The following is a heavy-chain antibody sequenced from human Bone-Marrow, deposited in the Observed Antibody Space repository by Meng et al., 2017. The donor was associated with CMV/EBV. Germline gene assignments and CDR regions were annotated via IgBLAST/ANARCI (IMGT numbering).Heavy chain of an antibody. D-gene: IGHD5-18*01. Sequence: GSLRLSCAVYGGSFSGYYWSWIRQPPGKGLEWIGEINHSGSTNYNPSLKSRVTISVDTSKNQFSLKLSSVTAADTAVYYCARTEIQLWLRYFDRWGRGTLVTVSS. CDR2: INHSGST. CDR3: ARTEIQLWLRYFDR. CDR1: GGSFSGYY. V-gene: IGHV4-34*01. J-gene: IGHJ2*01.